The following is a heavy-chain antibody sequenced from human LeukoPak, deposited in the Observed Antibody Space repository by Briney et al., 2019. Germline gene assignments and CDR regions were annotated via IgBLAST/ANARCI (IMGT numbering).Heavy chain of an antibody. D-gene: IGHD2-2*02. CDR1: GGTFSSYA. Sequence: ASVKVSCKASGGTFSSYAISWVRQAPGQGLEWMGGIIPIFGTANYAQKFQGRVTITTDESTSTAYMELSSLRSEDTAVYYCASGGGTVVVPAAIGNWFDPWGQGTLVTVSS. CDR2: IIPIFGTA. CDR3: ASGGGTVVVPAAIGNWFDP. V-gene: IGHV1-69*05. J-gene: IGHJ5*02.